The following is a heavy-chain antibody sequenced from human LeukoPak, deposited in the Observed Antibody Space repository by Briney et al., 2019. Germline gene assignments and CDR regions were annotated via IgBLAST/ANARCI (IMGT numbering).Heavy chain of an antibody. V-gene: IGHV3-21*01. CDR1: GFIFSNYI. CDR3: ARDLGTDY. D-gene: IGHD7-27*01. CDR2: ISSSSSYI. Sequence: KTGGSLRLSCAASGFIFSNYIMNWVRQAPGKGLEWVSSISSSSSYIYYTDSVKGRFTISRDNAKNSLYLQMNSLRAEDTAVYYCARDLGTDYWGQGTLVTVSS. J-gene: IGHJ4*02.